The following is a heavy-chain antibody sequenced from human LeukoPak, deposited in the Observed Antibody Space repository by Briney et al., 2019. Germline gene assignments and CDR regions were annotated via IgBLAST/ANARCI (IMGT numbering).Heavy chain of an antibody. CDR3: ARVAGYSFGKGGSFDF. V-gene: IGHV3-7*03. CDR2: IRQDGGDK. D-gene: IGHD5-18*01. Sequence: GGSLRLSCEASGFTFSNYWMSWVRQAPGKGLEWVASIRQDGGDKYNVDSVKGRFTISRDNAKDSLYLQMSSLRADDTAVYYCARVAGYSFGKGGSFDFWGQGTLVSVSS. J-gene: IGHJ4*02. CDR1: GFTFSNYW.